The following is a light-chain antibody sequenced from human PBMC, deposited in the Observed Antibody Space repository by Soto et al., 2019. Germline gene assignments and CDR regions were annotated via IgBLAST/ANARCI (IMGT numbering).Light chain of an antibody. CDR2: VAS. CDR1: QSVPSNY. V-gene: IGKV3-20*01. CDR3: QQYGSSPLT. J-gene: IGKJ4*01. Sequence: EIVLTQSPGTLSLSPGERATLSCRASQSVPSNYLAWYQRKPGQAPRLLIYVASSRATGVPDRFSGSGSGTDFTLTISRLEPEDSAVYYCQQYGSSPLTFGGGTEVEIK.